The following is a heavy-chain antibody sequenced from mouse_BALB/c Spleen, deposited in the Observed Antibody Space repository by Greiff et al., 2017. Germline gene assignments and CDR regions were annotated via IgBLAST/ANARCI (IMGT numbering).Heavy chain of an antibody. V-gene: IGHV7-3*02. CDR1: GFTFTDYY. Sequence: EVQGVESGGGLVQPGGSLRLSCATSGFTFTDYYMSWVRQPPGKALEWLGFIRNKANGYTTEYSASVKGRFTISRDNSQSILYLQMNTLRAEDSATYYCARAYGSFAYWGQGTLVTVSA. CDR2: IRNKANGYTT. J-gene: IGHJ3*01. D-gene: IGHD2-10*02. CDR3: ARAYGSFAY.